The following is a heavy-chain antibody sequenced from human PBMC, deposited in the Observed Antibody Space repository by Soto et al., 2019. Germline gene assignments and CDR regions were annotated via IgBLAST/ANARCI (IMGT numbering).Heavy chain of an antibody. Sequence: SVKVSCKASGGTFSSYAISWVRQAPGQGLEWMGGIIPIFGTANYAQKFQGRVTITADESTSTAYMELSSLRSEDTAVYYCARELGSPYGMDVWGQGTTVTVSS. D-gene: IGHD3-10*01. CDR1: GGTFSSYA. CDR3: ARELGSPYGMDV. J-gene: IGHJ6*02. V-gene: IGHV1-69*13. CDR2: IIPIFGTA.